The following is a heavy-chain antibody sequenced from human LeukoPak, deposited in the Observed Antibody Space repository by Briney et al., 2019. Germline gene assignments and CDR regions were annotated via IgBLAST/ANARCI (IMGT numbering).Heavy chain of an antibody. CDR2: ISPNNGNT. CDR1: GYTFSTYD. J-gene: IGHJ4*02. V-gene: IGHV1-18*01. D-gene: IGHD3-22*01. CDR3: ATDRSGYFGDY. Sequence: ATVKVSCKASGYTFSTYDISWVRQAPGQGLEWLGWISPNNGNTKYARKFQGRVTMTADTSTSTVYMELRSLRSDDTAVYYCATDRSGYFGDYWGQGILVTVSS.